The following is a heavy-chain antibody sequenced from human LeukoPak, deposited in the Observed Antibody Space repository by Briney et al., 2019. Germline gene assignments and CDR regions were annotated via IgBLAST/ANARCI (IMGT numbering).Heavy chain of an antibody. J-gene: IGHJ5*02. CDR3: ARGRGSGHKENWFDP. CDR2: MNPNSGNT. CDR1: GYAFTTYD. V-gene: IGHV1-8*01. D-gene: IGHD6-19*01. Sequence: ASVNVSCKSSGYAFTTYDSNWVRQATGQGPEGMGWMNPNSGNTGYTQNFQGRVTMTRNTSISTAYMELSSLKSEDTAVYYCARGRGSGHKENWFDPWGQGTLVTVSS.